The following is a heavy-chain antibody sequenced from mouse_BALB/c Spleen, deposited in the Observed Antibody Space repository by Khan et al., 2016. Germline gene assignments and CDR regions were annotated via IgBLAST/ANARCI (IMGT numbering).Heavy chain of an antibody. D-gene: IGHD1-2*01. CDR2: IRYSGST. CDR1: GYSITSDYA. V-gene: IGHV3-2*02. CDR3: TRSPTATRYFDV. Sequence: EVQLQESGPGLVKPSQSLSLTCTVTGYSITSDYAWNWIRQFPGNKLEWMGSIRYSGSTTNNPSLKSRISITRDPSTNQFFLPLYSVTNEDTATYYCTRSPTATRYFDVWGAGTTVTVSS. J-gene: IGHJ1*01.